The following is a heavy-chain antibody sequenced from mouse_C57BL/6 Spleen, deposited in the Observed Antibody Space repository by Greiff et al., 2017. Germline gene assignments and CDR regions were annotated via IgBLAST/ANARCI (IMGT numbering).Heavy chain of an antibody. D-gene: IGHD1-1*01. Sequence: EVKVEESGGGLVQPGGSMKLSCVASGFTFSNYWMNWVRQSPEKGLEWVAQIRLKSDNYATHYAESVKGRFTISRDDSNSSVYLQINNLRAEDTGIYYCTGDTVVSYWYFDVWGTGTTVTVSS. CDR3: TGDTVVSYWYFDV. CDR1: GFTFSNYW. CDR2: IRLKSDNYAT. J-gene: IGHJ1*03. V-gene: IGHV6-3*01.